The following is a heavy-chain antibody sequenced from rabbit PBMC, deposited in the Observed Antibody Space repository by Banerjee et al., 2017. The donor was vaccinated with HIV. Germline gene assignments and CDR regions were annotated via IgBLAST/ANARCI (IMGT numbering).Heavy chain of an antibody. D-gene: IGHD6-1*01. Sequence: QEQLEESGGDLVKPEGSLTLTCTASGFSFSSSYWICWVRQAPGKGLEWIACIYAGSGSTYYASWAKGRFTISKTSSTTVTLQMTSLTAADTATYFCARGLGYVGYGNYDYAFNLWGQGTLVTVS. CDR2: IYAGSGST. CDR1: GFSFSSSYW. J-gene: IGHJ4*01. CDR3: ARGLGYVGYGNYDYAFNL. V-gene: IGHV1S45*01.